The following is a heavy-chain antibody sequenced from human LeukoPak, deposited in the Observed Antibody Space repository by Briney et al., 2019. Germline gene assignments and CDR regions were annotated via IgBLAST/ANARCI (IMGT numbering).Heavy chain of an antibody. D-gene: IGHD2-2*01. V-gene: IGHV5-51*01. J-gene: IGHJ3*02. CDR1: GYSFTSYW. Sequence: GESLKISCKGSGYSFTSYWIGWVRQMPGKGLEWMGIIYPGDSDTRCSPSFQGQVTISADKSISTAYLQWSSLKASDTAMYYCARGSTSWTDAFDIWGQGTMVTVSS. CDR3: ARGSTSWTDAFDI. CDR2: IYPGDSDT.